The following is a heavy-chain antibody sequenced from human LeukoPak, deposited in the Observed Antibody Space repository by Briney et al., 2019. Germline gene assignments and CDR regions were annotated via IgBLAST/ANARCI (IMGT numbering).Heavy chain of an antibody. Sequence: PGGSLRLSCAASGFTFSDYYMSWIRQAPGKGLEWVSYISSSGSTIYYADSVKGRFTISRDNAKNSLYLQMNSLRAEDTAVYYCARGAAAGQVVDWFDPWGQGTLVTVSS. J-gene: IGHJ5*02. V-gene: IGHV3-11*01. D-gene: IGHD6-13*01. CDR2: ISSSGSTI. CDR1: GFTFSDYY. CDR3: ARGAAAGQVVDWFDP.